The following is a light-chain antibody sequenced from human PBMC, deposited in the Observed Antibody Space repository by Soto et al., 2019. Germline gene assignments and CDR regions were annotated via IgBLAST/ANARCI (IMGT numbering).Light chain of an antibody. CDR3: SSYTSSSTYV. V-gene: IGLV2-14*01. CDR2: DVS. J-gene: IGLJ1*01. Sequence: QSVLTQPASVSGSPGQSITTTCTGTSSDVGGYNYVSWYQQHPGKAPKLMIYDVSNRPSGVSNRFSGSKSGNTASLTISGLQDEDEADYYCSSYTSSSTYVFGTGTKVTVL. CDR1: SSDVGGYNY.